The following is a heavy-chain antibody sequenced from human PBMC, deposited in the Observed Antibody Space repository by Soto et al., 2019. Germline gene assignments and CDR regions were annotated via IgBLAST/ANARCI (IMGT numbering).Heavy chain of an antibody. CDR2: INPNSGGT. Sequence: ASGNVSCEACGYTFSVYSMHWVRRAPGQGLEWMGWINPNSGGTNYAQKFQGRVTMTRDTSISTAYMELSRLRSDDTAVYYCATEYSSGWYRRIAAFDIWGQGTMVTVSS. CDR3: ATEYSSGWYRRIAAFDI. CDR1: GYTFSVYS. V-gene: IGHV1-2*02. D-gene: IGHD6-19*01. J-gene: IGHJ3*02.